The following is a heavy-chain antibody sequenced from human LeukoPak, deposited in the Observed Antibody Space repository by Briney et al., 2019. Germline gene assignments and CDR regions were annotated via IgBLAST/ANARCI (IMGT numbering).Heavy chain of an antibody. D-gene: IGHD6-13*01. V-gene: IGHV1-18*01. Sequence: GGSVNVSCKASGYNFATYGFCWVRQAPGHGLEWMGWISANNGKTAYAQKFQGRVTLTTDTSTTTAYLELRTLRPDDTAVYYCAKVAGDRMDYWGQGTLVTVSS. J-gene: IGHJ4*02. CDR1: GYNFATYG. CDR3: AKVAGDRMDY. CDR2: ISANNGKT.